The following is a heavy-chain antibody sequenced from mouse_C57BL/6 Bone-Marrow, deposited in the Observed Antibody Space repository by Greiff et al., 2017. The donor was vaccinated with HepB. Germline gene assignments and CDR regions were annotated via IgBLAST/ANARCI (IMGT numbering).Heavy chain of an antibody. CDR3: ARRGLRREFAY. D-gene: IGHD2-2*01. Sequence: VQLQQSGPGLVKPSQSLSLTCSVTGYSITSGYYWNWIRQFPGNKLEWMGYISYDGSNNYNPSLKNRISITRDTSKNQFFLKLNSVTTEDTATYYCARRGLRREFAYWGQGTLVTVSA. CDR1: GYSITSGYY. CDR2: ISYDGSN. J-gene: IGHJ3*01. V-gene: IGHV3-6*01.